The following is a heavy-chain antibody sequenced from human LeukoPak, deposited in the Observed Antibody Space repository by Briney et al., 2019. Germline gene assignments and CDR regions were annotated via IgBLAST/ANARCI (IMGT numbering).Heavy chain of an antibody. CDR1: GGSISSGSYY. CDR2: MYTSGST. J-gene: IGHJ4*02. V-gene: IGHV4-61*02. Sequence: PSETLSLTCTVSGGSISSGSYYWSWIRQPAGKGLEWIGRMYTSGSTNYNPSLKSRVTVSVDTSKNQFSLNVNSVTAAGTAVYYCAGGRGSGSYFRPDPDSGGNYFDYWGQGTLVTVSS. D-gene: IGHD3-10*01. CDR3: AGGRGSGSYFRPDPDSGGNYFDY.